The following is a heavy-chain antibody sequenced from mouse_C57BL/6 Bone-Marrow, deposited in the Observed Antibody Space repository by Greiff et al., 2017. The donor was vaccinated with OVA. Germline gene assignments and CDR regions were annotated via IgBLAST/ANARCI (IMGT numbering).Heavy chain of an antibody. J-gene: IGHJ3*01. D-gene: IGHD2-2*01. CDR3: VRQERGYDVAWFAY. V-gene: IGHV10-1*01. CDR2: IRSKSNNYAT. CDR1: GFSFNTYA. Sequence: EVKLMESGGGLVQPKGSLKLSCAASGFSFNTYAMNWVRQAPGKGLEWVARIRSKSNNYATYYADSVKDRFTISRDDSESMLYLQMNNLKTEDTAMYYCVRQERGYDVAWFAYWGQGTLVTVSA.